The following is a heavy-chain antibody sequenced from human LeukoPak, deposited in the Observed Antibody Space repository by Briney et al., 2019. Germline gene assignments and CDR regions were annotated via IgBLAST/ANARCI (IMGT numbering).Heavy chain of an antibody. V-gene: IGHV3-23*01. Sequence: GGSLRLSCAVSGITLSNYGMSWVRQAPGKGLEWLAGVSDSGGRNNYADSVKGRFTISRDNPKNTLYLQMNSLRAEDTAVYFCAKRGVVIRVFLVGFHKEAYYFDSWGQGALVTVSS. J-gene: IGHJ4*02. CDR2: VSDSGGRN. CDR3: AKRGVVIRVFLVGFHKEAYYFDS. CDR1: GITLSNYG. D-gene: IGHD3-10*01.